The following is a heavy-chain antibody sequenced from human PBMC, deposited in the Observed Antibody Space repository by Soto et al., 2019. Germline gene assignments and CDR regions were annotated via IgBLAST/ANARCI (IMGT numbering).Heavy chain of an antibody. Sequence: GGSLRLSCAASGFTFSNAWMNWVRQAPGKGLEWVGRIKSKTDGGTTDYAAPVKGRFTISRDDSKNTLYLQMNSLKTEDTAVYYCTTGPHYDILTGYYNYYGMDVWGQGTTVTVSS. V-gene: IGHV3-15*07. J-gene: IGHJ6*02. CDR1: GFTFSNAW. CDR2: IKSKTDGGTT. D-gene: IGHD3-9*01. CDR3: TTGPHYDILTGYYNYYGMDV.